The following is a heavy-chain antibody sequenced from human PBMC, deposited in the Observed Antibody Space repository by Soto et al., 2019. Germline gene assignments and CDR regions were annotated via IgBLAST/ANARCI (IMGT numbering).Heavy chain of an antibody. J-gene: IGHJ1*01. CDR2: ISAYNGNT. V-gene: IGHV1-18*01. CDR3: ARWDSSGYYPTAEYFQH. Sequence: ASVKVSCKASGYTFTSYGISWVRQAPGRGLEWMGWISAYNGNTNYAQKLQGRVTMTTDTSTSTAYMELRSLRSDDTAVYYCARWDSSGYYPTAEYFQHWGQGTLVTVSS. D-gene: IGHD3-22*01. CDR1: GYTFTSYG.